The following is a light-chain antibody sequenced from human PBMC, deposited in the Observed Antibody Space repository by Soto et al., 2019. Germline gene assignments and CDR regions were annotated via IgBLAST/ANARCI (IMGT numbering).Light chain of an antibody. V-gene: IGKV1-5*01. J-gene: IGKJ1*01. CDR2: DAY. CDR1: QSISSW. CDR3: QQYETFSGT. Sequence: DIQMTQSPSTLCASVGHRVTITCRASQSISSWLSWYQQKPGKSPKLLIYDAYSLESGVTSRFSGSGSGKDFNLNISSLQPDDFATYYCQQYETFSGTVGPGTQVDIK.